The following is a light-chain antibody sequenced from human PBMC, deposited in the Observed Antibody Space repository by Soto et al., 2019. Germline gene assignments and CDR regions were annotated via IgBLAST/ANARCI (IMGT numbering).Light chain of an antibody. V-gene: IGKV3-15*01. CDR2: GAS. Sequence: EIVMTQTPATLSLSPGERATLSCRASQSVSSSDLAWYHQKPGQAPRLLIYGASTRATGIPARFSGSGSGTEFTLTINSLQSEDFAVYYCQQYNNWPRTFGQGTKVDI. J-gene: IGKJ1*01. CDR3: QQYNNWPRT. CDR1: QSVSSSD.